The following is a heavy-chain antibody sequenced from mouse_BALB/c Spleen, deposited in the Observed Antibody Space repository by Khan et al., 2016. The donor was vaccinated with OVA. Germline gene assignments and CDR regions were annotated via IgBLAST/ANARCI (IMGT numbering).Heavy chain of an antibody. CDR2: IYHSGSI. Sequence: EVQLQESGPDLVKPSQSLSLTCTVTGYSITSGYSWHWIRQFPGNKLEWMGYIYHSGSINYNPSLKSRFSLTRDTSKNLFFLQLNSVTTEDTATYYCAREGNYMDYWGQAPSVTVSS. V-gene: IGHV3-1*02. CDR3: AREGNYMDY. D-gene: IGHD2-1*01. CDR1: GYSITSGYS. J-gene: IGHJ4*01.